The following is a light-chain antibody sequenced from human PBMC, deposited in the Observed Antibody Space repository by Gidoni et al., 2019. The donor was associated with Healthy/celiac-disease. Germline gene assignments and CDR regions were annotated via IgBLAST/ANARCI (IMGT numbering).Light chain of an antibody. CDR1: SSNLGSNY. V-gene: IGLV1-47*01. CDR2: RNT. J-gene: IGLJ1*01. Sequence: QSVLTQPHPASVPPGHMVTIPCSGSSSNLGSNYFHWYQQLPGPAPTLLIYRNTHRPSGVPDRFSGSKSGTSASLAISGLRSEDEADYYCAAWDDSLSGYVFGTGTKVTVL. CDR3: AAWDDSLSGYV.